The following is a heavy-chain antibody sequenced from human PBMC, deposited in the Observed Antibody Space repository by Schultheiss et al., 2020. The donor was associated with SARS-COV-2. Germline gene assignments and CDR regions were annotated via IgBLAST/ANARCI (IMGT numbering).Heavy chain of an antibody. Sequence: GESLKISCAASGFTFDDYAMHWVRQAPGKGLEWVANIKQDGSEKYYVDSVKGRFTISRDNAKNSLYLQMNSLRAEDTAVYYCARDSDSSGYYEGPDYWGQGTLVTVSS. V-gene: IGHV3-7*01. J-gene: IGHJ4*02. CDR3: ARDSDSSGYYEGPDY. D-gene: IGHD3-22*01. CDR1: GFTFDDYA. CDR2: IKQDGSEK.